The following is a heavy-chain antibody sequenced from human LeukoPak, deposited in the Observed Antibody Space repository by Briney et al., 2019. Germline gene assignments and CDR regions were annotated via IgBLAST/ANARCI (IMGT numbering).Heavy chain of an antibody. D-gene: IGHD3-3*01. J-gene: IGHJ4*02. CDR1: GGSISSGSYY. Sequence: SETLSLTCTVSGGSISSGSYYWGWIRQPPGKGLEWIGSIYYSGSTYYNPSLRSRVTISVDTSKNQFSLKLSSVTAADTAVYYCARHFGVVISHWGQGTLVTVSS. V-gene: IGHV4-39*01. CDR3: ARHFGVVISH. CDR2: IYYSGST.